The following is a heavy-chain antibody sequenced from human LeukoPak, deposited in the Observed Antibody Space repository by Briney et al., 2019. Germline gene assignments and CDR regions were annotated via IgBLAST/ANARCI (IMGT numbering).Heavy chain of an antibody. D-gene: IGHD6-13*01. CDR2: IGTAGDT. CDR1: GFTFSSYD. V-gene: IGHV3-13*01. CDR3: ARASTFSGIAAAGKVYYFDY. J-gene: IGHJ4*02. Sequence: PGGSLRLSCAASGFTFSSYDMHWVRQATGKGLEWVSAIGTAGDTYYPGSVKGRFTISRENAKNSLYLQMNSLRAGDTAVYYCARASTFSGIAAAGKVYYFDYWGQGTLVTVSS.